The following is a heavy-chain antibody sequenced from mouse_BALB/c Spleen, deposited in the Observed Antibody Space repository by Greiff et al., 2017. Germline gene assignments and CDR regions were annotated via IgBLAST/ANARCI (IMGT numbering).Heavy chain of an antibody. CDR1: GYTFTHYW. V-gene: IGHV1-69*01. CDR3: ARSDDYAY. D-gene: IGHD2-4*01. J-gene: IGHJ3*01. Sequence: QVQLQQPGAELVMPGASVKMSCKASGYTFTHYWMHWVKQRPGQGLEWIGAIDTSDSYTSYNQKFKGKATLTVDESSSTAYMQLSSLTSEDSAVYYCARSDDYAYWGQGTLVTVSA. CDR2: IDTSDSYT.